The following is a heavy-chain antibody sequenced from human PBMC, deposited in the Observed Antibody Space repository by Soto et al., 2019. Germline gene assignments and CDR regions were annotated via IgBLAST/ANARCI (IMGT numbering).Heavy chain of an antibody. CDR3: AKDADCSSTSCYFRNYYYYYMDV. CDR1: GFTFSSYA. Sequence: GGSLRLSCAASGFTFSSYAMSWVRQAPGKGLEWVSAISGSGGSKYYADSVKGRFTISRDNSKKTLYLQMNSLRAEDTAVYYCAKDADCSSTSCYFRNYYYYYMDVWGKGTTVTVSS. CDR2: ISGSGGSK. V-gene: IGHV3-23*01. J-gene: IGHJ6*03. D-gene: IGHD2-2*01.